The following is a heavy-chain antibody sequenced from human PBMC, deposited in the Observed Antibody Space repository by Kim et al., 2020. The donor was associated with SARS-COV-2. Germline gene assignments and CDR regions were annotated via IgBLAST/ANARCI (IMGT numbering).Heavy chain of an antibody. Sequence: SETLSLTCAVYGGSFSGYYWSWIRQPPGKGLEWIGEINHSGSTNYNPSLKSRVTISVDTSKNQFSLKLSSVTAADTAVYYCARGRVGVAATLYYYYGMDVWGQGTTVTVSS. CDR1: GGSFSGYY. J-gene: IGHJ6*02. CDR3: ARGRVGVAATLYYYYGMDV. D-gene: IGHD2-15*01. V-gene: IGHV4-34*01. CDR2: INHSGST.